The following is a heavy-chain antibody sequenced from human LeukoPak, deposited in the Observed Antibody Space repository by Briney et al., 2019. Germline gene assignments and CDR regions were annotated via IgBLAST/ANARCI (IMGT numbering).Heavy chain of an antibody. V-gene: IGHV1-24*01. CDR1: GYTLTELS. CDR3: ATDGGTYSGSYHFDY. D-gene: IGHD1-26*01. J-gene: IGHJ4*02. CDR2: FDPEDGET. Sequence: ASVKVSCKVSGYTLTELSMHWVRRAPGKGLEWMGGFDPEDGETIYAQKFQGRVTMTEDTSTDTAYMELSSLRSEDTAVYYCATDGGTYSGSYHFDYWGQGTLVTVSS.